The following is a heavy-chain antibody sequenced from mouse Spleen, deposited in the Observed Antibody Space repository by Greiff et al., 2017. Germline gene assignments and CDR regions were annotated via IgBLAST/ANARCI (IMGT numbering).Heavy chain of an antibody. CDR2: IYPGDGDT. D-gene: IGHD2-1*01. CDR3: ARGDLQDAMDY. Sequence: VKLMESGAELVKPGASVKISCKASGYAFSSYWMNWVKQRPGKGLEWIGQIYPGDGDTNYNGKFKGKATLTADKSSSTAYMQLSSLTSEDSAVYFCARGDLQDAMDYWGQGTSVTVSS. J-gene: IGHJ4*01. CDR1: GYAFSSYW. V-gene: IGHV1-80*01.